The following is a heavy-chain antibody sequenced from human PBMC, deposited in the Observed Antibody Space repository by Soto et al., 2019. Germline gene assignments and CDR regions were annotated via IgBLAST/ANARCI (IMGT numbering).Heavy chain of an antibody. V-gene: IGHV3-74*01. CDR1: GFTFSRYW. CDR2: INSDGTST. D-gene: IGHD1-1*01. Sequence: EVQLVESGGGLVQPGGSLRLSCAASGFTFSRYWMHWVRQVPGKGLVWVSRINSDGTSTSYADSVKGRFTISRDNAKNTLYLRMTGLRAGDTAVYYCARERYNWNDGEGRDVWGQGSTVTVSS. CDR3: ARERYNWNDGEGRDV. J-gene: IGHJ6*02.